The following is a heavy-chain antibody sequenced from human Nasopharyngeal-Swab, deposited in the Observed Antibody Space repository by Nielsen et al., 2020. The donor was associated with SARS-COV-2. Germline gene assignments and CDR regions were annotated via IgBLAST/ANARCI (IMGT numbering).Heavy chain of an antibody. V-gene: IGHV1-69*04. Sequence: SVKVSCKASGYTFTGYYIHWVRQAPGQGLEWMGRIIPILGIANYAQKFQGRVTITADKSTSTAYMELSSLRSEDTAVYYCARGIVVVPAAMDHYYYYGMDVWGQGTTVTVSS. J-gene: IGHJ6*02. CDR2: IIPILGIA. CDR1: GYTFTGYY. CDR3: ARGIVVVPAAMDHYYYYGMDV. D-gene: IGHD2-2*01.